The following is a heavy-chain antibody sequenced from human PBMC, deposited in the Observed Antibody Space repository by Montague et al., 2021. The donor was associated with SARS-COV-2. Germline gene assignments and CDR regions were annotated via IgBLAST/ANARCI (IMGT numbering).Heavy chain of an antibody. D-gene: IGHD3-22*01. CDR3: ARHATSSGYWSWIDP. J-gene: IGHJ5*02. CDR2: IYYSGST. Sequence: SKTLSLTCTVSGGSISSYYWSWIRQPPGKGLEWIGYIYYSGSTNYNPSLKSRVTISVDTPKNQFSLKLSSVTAADTAVYYCARHATSSGYWSWIDPWGQGTLVTVSS. V-gene: IGHV4-59*08. CDR1: GGSISSYY.